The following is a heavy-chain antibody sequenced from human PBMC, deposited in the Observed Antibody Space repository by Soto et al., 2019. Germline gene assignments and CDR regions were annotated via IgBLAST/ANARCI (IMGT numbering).Heavy chain of an antibody. CDR2: INHSGST. CDR1: GGSFSGYC. CDR3: ARGRKYYDFWSGYSHPRYYFNY. D-gene: IGHD3-3*01. J-gene: IGHJ4*01. Sequence: PSETLSLTCAVYGGSFSGYCWSWIRQPPGKGLEWIGEINHSGSTNYNPSLKSRVTISVDTSKSQFSLKLSSVTAADTAVYYCARGRKYYDFWSGYSHPRYYFNYWGHGTLVTVSS. V-gene: IGHV4-34*01.